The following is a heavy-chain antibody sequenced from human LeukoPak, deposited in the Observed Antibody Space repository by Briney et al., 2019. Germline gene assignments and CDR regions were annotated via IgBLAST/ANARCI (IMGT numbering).Heavy chain of an antibody. CDR3: ARGRKYTSGYRVTELILGFSDY. V-gene: IGHV4-59*01. Sequence: SETLSLTCTVSGGSISSYYWNWIRQPPGKGLEWIGYIYYSGSTNYNPSLKSRVSISVDTSKNQFSLKLSSVTAADTAVYYCARGRKYTSGYRVTELILGFSDYWDQGTLVTVPS. D-gene: IGHD5-18*01. J-gene: IGHJ4*02. CDR1: GGSISSYY. CDR2: IYYSGST.